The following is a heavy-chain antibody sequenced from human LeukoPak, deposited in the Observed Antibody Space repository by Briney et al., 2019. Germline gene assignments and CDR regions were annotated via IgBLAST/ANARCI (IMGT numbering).Heavy chain of an antibody. CDR3: ARGFPVPSYYFDY. CDR1: GGSFSGYY. J-gene: IGHJ4*02. V-gene: IGHV4-34*01. CDR2: INHSGST. D-gene: IGHD2/OR15-2a*01. Sequence: SETLSLTCAVYGGSFSGYYWSWIRQLPGKGLEWIGEINHSGSTNYNPSLKSRVTISVDTSKNQFSLKLSSVTAADTAVYYCARGFPVPSYYFDYWGQGTLVTVSS.